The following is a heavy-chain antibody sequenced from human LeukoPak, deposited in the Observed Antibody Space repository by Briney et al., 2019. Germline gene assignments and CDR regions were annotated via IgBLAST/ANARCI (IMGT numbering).Heavy chain of an antibody. CDR1: GYTFTGYY. J-gene: IGHJ3*02. CDR3: ARDGSLAVAEAFDI. V-gene: IGHV1-2*02. D-gene: IGHD2-15*01. Sequence: ASVKVSCKASGYTFTGYYMHWVRQAPGQGLEWMGWINPNSGGTNYAQKFQGRVTMTRDMSISTAYMELSRLRSDDTAVYYCARDGSLAVAEAFDIWGQGTMVTVSS. CDR2: INPNSGGT.